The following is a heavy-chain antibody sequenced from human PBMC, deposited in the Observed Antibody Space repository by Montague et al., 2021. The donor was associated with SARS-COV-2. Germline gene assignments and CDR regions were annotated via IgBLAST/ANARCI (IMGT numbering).Heavy chain of an antibody. D-gene: IGHD6-19*01. V-gene: IGHV3-7*01. Sequence: SLRLSCAASGFTFSNYWMSWVRQAPGKGLEWVANIQQGGNEKYYVDSVKGRFTISRDNVKNSLFMQMNSLRAGDTAVYYCARVDQGSRGWYDDWGQGTLVTVSS. CDR3: ARVDQGSRGWYDD. CDR1: GFTFSNYW. J-gene: IGHJ4*02. CDR2: IQQGGNEK.